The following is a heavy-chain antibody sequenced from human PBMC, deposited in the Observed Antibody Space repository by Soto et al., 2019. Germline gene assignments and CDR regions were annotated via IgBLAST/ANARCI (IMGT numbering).Heavy chain of an antibody. J-gene: IGHJ3*02. Sequence: QVQLQESGPGLVKPSETLSLTCTVSGGSISSYYWSWIRQPPGKGLEWIGYIYYRGSTNYNPSLTSRVPISVDTSKNQFSLKLSSVTAADTAVYYCARALNYDFGSGYYRENAFDIWGQGTMVTVSS. CDR3: ARALNYDFGSGYYRENAFDI. CDR1: GGSISSYY. V-gene: IGHV4-59*01. D-gene: IGHD3-3*01. CDR2: IYYRGST.